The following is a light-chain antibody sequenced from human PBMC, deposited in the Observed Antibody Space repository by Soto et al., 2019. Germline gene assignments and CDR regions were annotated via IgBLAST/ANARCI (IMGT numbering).Light chain of an antibody. CDR1: QSVSSSY. J-gene: IGKJ1*01. Sequence: VVTQSPGTLSLSPGERATLSCRASQSVSSSYLAWYQHKPGQAPRLLIYGASSRATGIPDRFSGSGSGTDFTLTISRLEPEDFAVYYCQQYGSSSWTFGQGTKVDIK. CDR3: QQYGSSSWT. CDR2: GAS. V-gene: IGKV3-20*01.